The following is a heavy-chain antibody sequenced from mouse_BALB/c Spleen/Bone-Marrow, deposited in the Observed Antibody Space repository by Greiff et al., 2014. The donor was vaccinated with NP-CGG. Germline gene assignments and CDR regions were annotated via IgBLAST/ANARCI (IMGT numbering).Heavy chain of an antibody. CDR3: TRHGGYYPYYYAMDY. V-gene: IGHV5-12-1*01. D-gene: IGHD2-3*01. J-gene: IGHJ4*01. Sequence: EVMLVESGGGLVKPGGSLKLSCAASGFAFSSYDMSWVRQTPEKRLEWVAYISHGGGTTYYSDTEKGRFTISRDNAKNTLYLQMSSLKSEDTAIYYCTRHGGYYPYYYAMDYWGQGTSVTVSS. CDR1: GFAFSSYD. CDR2: ISHGGGTT.